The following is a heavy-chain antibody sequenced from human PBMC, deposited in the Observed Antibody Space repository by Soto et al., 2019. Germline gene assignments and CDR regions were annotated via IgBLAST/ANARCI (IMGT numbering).Heavy chain of an antibody. CDR1: GGSISSSSLY. CDR2: IYYSGRT. J-gene: IGHJ5*02. D-gene: IGHD2-15*01. V-gene: IGHV4-39*01. CDR3: ARRADYCEGGGSCYSGPLGWFDP. Sequence: SETLSLTCTVSGGSISSSSLYWGWIRQPPGKGLEWIGSIYYSGRTYYNPSLKSRVTISVDTSKNQFSLKLSSVTAADTAVYYCARRADYCEGGGSCYSGPLGWFDPWGQGTLVTVSS.